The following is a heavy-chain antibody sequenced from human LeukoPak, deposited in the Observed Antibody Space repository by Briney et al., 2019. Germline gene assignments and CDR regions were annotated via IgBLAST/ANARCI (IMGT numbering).Heavy chain of an antibody. V-gene: IGHV4-34*01. CDR2: INHSGST. Sequence: SETLSLTCAVYGGSFSGYYWSWIRQPPGKGLEWIGEINHSGSTNYNPSLKSRVTISVDTSKNQFSLKLSSVTAADTAVYYCARDRKYYYGMDVWGLGTTVTVSS. CDR3: ARDRKYYYGMDV. J-gene: IGHJ6*02. CDR1: GGSFSGYY.